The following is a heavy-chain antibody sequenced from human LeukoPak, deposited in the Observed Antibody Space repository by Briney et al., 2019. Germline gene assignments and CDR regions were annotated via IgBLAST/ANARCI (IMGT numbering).Heavy chain of an antibody. V-gene: IGHV4-39*01. CDR3: ARIAVVPAANFDY. CDR1: GGSISSSSYY. CDR2: IYYSGST. J-gene: IGHJ4*02. D-gene: IGHD2-2*01. Sequence: SETLSLTCTVSGGSISSSSYYWGWIRQPPGKGLEWIGSIYYSGSTYYNPSLKSRVTISVDTSKNQSSLKLSSVTAADTAVYYCARIAVVPAANFDYWGQGTLVTVSS.